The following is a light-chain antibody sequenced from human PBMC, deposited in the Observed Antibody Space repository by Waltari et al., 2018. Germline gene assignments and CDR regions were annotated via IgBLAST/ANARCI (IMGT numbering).Light chain of an antibody. CDR3: QVWDSSTDHLV. V-gene: IGLV3-21*02. CDR1: DIGSKS. CDR2: DDT. J-gene: IGLJ3*02. Sequence: YVVTQPPSVSVAPGETARITCGGDDIGSKSVHWYQQRPGQAPILVLYDDTDRPSGIPGRFAGSNAGNMATLTLSWVEAGDEADYYCQVWDSSTDHLVFGGGTKLTVL.